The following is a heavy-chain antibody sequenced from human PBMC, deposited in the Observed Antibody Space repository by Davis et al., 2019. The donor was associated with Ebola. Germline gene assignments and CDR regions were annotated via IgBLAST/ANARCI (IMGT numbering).Heavy chain of an antibody. Sequence: HSQTLSLTCAISGDSVSSNSGAWNWLRQSPSRGLEWLGRTYYNSKWFHDYAPSVKTRITINADTSKNLFSLQLSSVTPEDTAVYYCASGWLRTYFDYWGQGALVTVSS. J-gene: IGHJ4*02. CDR3: ASGWLRTYFDY. CDR1: GDSVSSNSGA. V-gene: IGHV6-1*01. CDR2: TYYNSKWFH. D-gene: IGHD5-12*01.